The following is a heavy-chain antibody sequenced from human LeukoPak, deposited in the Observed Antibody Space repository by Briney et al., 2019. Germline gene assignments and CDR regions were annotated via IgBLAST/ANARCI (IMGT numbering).Heavy chain of an antibody. V-gene: IGHV1-18*04. CDR2: ISAHNGNT. J-gene: IGHJ3*02. D-gene: IGHD3-22*01. CDR3: ARDNSGFRRYYYDSSGYSSDAFDI. CDR1: GYTFTGYY. Sequence: GASVKVSCKASGYTFTGYYMHWVRQAPGQGLEWMGWISAHNGNTNYAQKLQGRVTMTTDPSTSTAYMELRSLRSDDTAVYYCARDNSGFRRYYYDSSGYSSDAFDIWGQGTMVTVSS.